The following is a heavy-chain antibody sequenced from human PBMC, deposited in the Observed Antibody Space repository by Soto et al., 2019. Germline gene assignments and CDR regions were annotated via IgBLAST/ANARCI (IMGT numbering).Heavy chain of an antibody. CDR3: ARGRWSTFDY. J-gene: IGHJ4*02. CDR1: GDSVSSNNIA. Sequence: QVQLQQSGPGLVKPSQTLSLTCAVSGDSVSSNNIAWHWLRQSPWRGLEWLGRTYYRSKWYNEYAVSVRSRITINLDTSKNQFSLQLNSVPPEDTAVYYCARGRWSTFDYCGPGAQVTVSS. CDR2: TYYRSKWYN. V-gene: IGHV6-1*01. D-gene: IGHD2-15*01.